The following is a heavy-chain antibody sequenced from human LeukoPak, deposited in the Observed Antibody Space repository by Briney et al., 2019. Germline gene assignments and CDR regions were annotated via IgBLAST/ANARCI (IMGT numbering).Heavy chain of an antibody. D-gene: IGHD2-2*01. CDR1: GYTFTGYY. J-gene: IGHJ4*02. CDR3: ARDIVVVPAAVSQFDY. Sequence: ASVKASCKASGYTFTGYYMHWVRQAPGQGFEWMGWINPNSGGTNYAQKFQGRVTMTRDTSISTAYMELSRLRSDDTVVYYCARDIVVVPAAVSQFDYWGQGTLVTVSS. V-gene: IGHV1-2*02. CDR2: INPNSGGT.